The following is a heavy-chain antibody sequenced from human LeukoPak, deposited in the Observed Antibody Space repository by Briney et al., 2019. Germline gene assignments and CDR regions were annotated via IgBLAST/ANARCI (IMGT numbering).Heavy chain of an antibody. CDR1: GYSFTNFW. V-gene: IGHV5-51*01. D-gene: IGHD3-16*01. Sequence: GESLKISCKASGYSFTNFWIGWVRQTPGKGLEWIGSMYPGNSDTRYSPSFRGHVTISADSSSTTAYLQWSSLKASDTAMFYCARTVGGDYFDYWGQGTLVTVSS. CDR3: ARTVGGDYFDY. CDR2: MYPGNSDT. J-gene: IGHJ4*02.